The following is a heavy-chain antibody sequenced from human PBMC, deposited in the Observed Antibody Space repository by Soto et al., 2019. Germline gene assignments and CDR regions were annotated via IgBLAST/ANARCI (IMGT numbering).Heavy chain of an antibody. Sequence: SETLSLTCTVSGGSISSSSYYWGWIRQPPGKGLEWIGSIYYSGSTYYNPSLKSRVTISVDTSKNQFSLKLSSVTAADTAVYYCARLGVVPAAMGVYFDYWGQGTLVTVS. CDR1: GGSISSSSYY. CDR3: ARLGVVPAAMGVYFDY. J-gene: IGHJ4*02. CDR2: IYYSGST. D-gene: IGHD2-2*01. V-gene: IGHV4-39*01.